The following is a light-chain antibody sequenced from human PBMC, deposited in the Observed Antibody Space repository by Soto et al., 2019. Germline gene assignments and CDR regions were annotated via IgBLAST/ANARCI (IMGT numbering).Light chain of an antibody. CDR1: QSVSSSY. Sequence: IVLTQSPGTLSLSPWERATLSCRASQSVSSSYLAWYQQKPGQAPRLLIYDASNRATGIPARFRGSGSGTDFTLTISSVEPDDFAVYYCQQRSNWPPVTFGQGTKVDIK. V-gene: IGKV3-11*01. CDR2: DAS. CDR3: QQRSNWPPVT. J-gene: IGKJ1*01.